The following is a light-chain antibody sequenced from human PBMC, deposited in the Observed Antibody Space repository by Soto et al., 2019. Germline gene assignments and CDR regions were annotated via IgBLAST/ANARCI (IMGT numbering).Light chain of an antibody. Sequence: DIQMSPSPSPPSSSVRDKVPITFRASQSISTWLAWYQQKPGKAPKLLIYDASSLESGVPSRFSGSGSGTEFTLTISSLQPDDFATYYCQQYNSYFTFGQGTKVDIK. CDR2: DAS. V-gene: IGKV1-5*01. CDR1: QSISTW. CDR3: QQYNSYFT. J-gene: IGKJ1*01.